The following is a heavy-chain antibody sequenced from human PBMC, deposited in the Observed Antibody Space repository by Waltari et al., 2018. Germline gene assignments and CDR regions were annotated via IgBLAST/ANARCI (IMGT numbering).Heavy chain of an antibody. D-gene: IGHD1-26*01. J-gene: IGHJ6*02. V-gene: IGHV4-61*01. CDR2: IYYSGRT. CDR1: GGSVSSGSYY. Sequence: QVQLQESGPGLVKPSETLSLTCTVSGGSVSSGSYYWSWIRQPPGKGREWIWYIYYSGRTNYTPSRESRVTISVDTSKNQFSLKLSSLTAADTAVYYCARDYRGGYLRNYGMDVWGQGTTVTVSS. CDR3: ARDYRGGYLRNYGMDV.